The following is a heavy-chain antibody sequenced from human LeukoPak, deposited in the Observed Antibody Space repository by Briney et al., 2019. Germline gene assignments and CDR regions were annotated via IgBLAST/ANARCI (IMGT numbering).Heavy chain of an antibody. D-gene: IGHD1-26*01. CDR1: GYSFTTYW. CDR3: ARHGLGGSGSYSRY. Sequence: GESLKISCKGSGYSFTTYWIGWVRQMPGKGLEWMGIIYPGDSDTTYSPAFQGQVTISVDKSVNTAYLQWSSLKPSDTAVYYCARHGLGGSGSYSRYWGQGTLVTASS. J-gene: IGHJ4*02. V-gene: IGHV5-51*01. CDR2: IYPGDSDT.